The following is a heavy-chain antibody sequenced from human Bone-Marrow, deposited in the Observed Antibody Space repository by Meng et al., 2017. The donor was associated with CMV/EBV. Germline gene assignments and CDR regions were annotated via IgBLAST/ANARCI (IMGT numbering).Heavy chain of an antibody. Sequence: SLKISCTASGFTFDDYALHWVRQPPGKGLEWVSGISWNGGSIDYVDSVRGRFTISRDNDRNSVYLLMDSLRVEDTAKYYCAKLLSIAAPIGDYYFDYWGQGTLVTVSS. D-gene: IGHD6-13*01. CDR3: AKLLSIAAPIGDYYFDY. V-gene: IGHV3-9*01. J-gene: IGHJ4*02. CDR2: ISWNGGSI. CDR1: GFTFDDYA.